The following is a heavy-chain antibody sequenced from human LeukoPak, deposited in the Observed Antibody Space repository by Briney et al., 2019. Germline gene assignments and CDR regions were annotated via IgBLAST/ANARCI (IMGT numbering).Heavy chain of an antibody. Sequence: PSETLSPTCTVSGGSFSSGSYYWSWIRQPPGKGLEWIGYIYYSGSTNYNPSLKSRVTISVDTSKNQFSLKLSSVTAADTAVYYCARDPTILYGMDVWGQGTTVTVSS. D-gene: IGHD5-12*01. V-gene: IGHV4-61*01. CDR3: ARDPTILYGMDV. J-gene: IGHJ6*02. CDR1: GGSFSSGSYY. CDR2: IYYSGST.